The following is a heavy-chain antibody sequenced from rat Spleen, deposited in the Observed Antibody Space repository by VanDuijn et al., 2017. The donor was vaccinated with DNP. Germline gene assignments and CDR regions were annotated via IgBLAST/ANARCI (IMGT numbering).Heavy chain of an antibody. V-gene: IGHV3-3*01. D-gene: IGHD1-4*01. CDR1: GYSITSSYR. Sequence: EVQLQESGPGLVKPSQSLSLTCSVTGYSITSSYRWNWIRKFPGNKLEWMGSVNSAGTTHYNPSLKSRISNTRDKSKNQLFLQVNSVTTEDTATYYCARWPGYNPPYAMDAWGQGTSVTVSS. CDR2: VNSAGTT. CDR3: ARWPGYNPPYAMDA. J-gene: IGHJ4*01.